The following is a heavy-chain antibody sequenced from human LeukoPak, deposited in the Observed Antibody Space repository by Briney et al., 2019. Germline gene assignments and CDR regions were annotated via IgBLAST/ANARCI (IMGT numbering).Heavy chain of an antibody. CDR3: ASLDAYNKFFED. D-gene: IGHD5-24*01. Sequence: SETLSLTCSVSGGSFSTSSYYWGWIRQPPGKGLEWIGAIYYSGNNFYNPSLESRVTISVDTSKNQFSLKMISVTAADTSVYYCASLDAYNKFFEDWGQGTLVTVSS. CDR2: IYYSGNN. V-gene: IGHV4-39*07. CDR1: GGSFSTSSYY. J-gene: IGHJ4*01.